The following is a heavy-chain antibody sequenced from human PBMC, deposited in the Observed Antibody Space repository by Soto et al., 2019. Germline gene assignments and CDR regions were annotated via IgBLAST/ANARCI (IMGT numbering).Heavy chain of an antibody. CDR1: GFTFSDHY. CDR2: SRNKANSYTT. J-gene: IGHJ6*04. Sequence: VQLVDSGGGLVQPGGSLRLSCAASGFTFSDHYMDWVRQAPGKGLEWVGRSRNKANSYTTEYAASVKGRFTISRDDSKNSLYLQMNSLKTEDTAVYYCTRGYCSGGSCGGANLYPDVWGNGTTVTVSS. D-gene: IGHD2-15*01. CDR3: TRGYCSGGSCGGANLYPDV. V-gene: IGHV3-72*01.